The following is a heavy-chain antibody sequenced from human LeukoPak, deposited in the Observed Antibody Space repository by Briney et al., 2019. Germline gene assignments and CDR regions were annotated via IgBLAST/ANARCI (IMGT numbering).Heavy chain of an antibody. V-gene: IGHV4-59*08. CDR3: ARSIIGTRSKFDY. J-gene: IGHJ4*02. CDR1: GGSISTYY. Sequence: SETLSLTCTVSGGSISTYYWSWIRQPPGKGLEWIGYISYSGSTNYNPSLKSRVTISLDTSKNQFALKLSSVTAADTAVYYCARSIIGTRSKFDYWRQGTLVTVSS. CDR2: ISYSGST. D-gene: IGHD1/OR15-1a*01.